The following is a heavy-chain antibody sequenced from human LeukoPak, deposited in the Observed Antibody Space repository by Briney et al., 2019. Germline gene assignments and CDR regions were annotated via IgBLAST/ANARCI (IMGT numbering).Heavy chain of an antibody. V-gene: IGHV4-31*03. CDR1: VGSISSGGYS. CDR3: ARADARIAAAGTLLEPFDD. Sequence: SETLSLTCTVSVGSISSGGYSWSWIRQHPGKGLEWIGYIYYSGSTYYNPSLKSRVTISVDTSKNQFSLKLSSVTAAATAVYYCARADARIAAAGTLLEPFDDWGQGTLVTVSS. D-gene: IGHD6-13*01. J-gene: IGHJ4*02. CDR2: IYYSGST.